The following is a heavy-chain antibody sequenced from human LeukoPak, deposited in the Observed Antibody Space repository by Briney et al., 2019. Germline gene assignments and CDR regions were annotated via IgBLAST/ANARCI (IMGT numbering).Heavy chain of an antibody. CDR3: AKVPYYYDSSGYDY. J-gene: IGHJ4*02. V-gene: IGHV3-9*01. CDR1: GSTFDDYA. Sequence: GGSLRLSCAASGSTFDDYAMHLVRQAPGKGLEWVSGISWNSGSIGYADSVKGRFTISRDNSKNTLYLQMNSLRAEDTAVYYCAKVPYYYDSSGYDYWGQGTLVTVSS. CDR2: ISWNSGSI. D-gene: IGHD3-22*01.